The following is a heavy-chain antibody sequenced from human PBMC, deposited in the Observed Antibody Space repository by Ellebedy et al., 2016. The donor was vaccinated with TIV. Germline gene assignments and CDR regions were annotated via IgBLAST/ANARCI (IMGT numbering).Heavy chain of an antibody. CDR2: IIPIFGTA. Sequence: ASVKVSCKASGGTFSSYAISWVRQAPGQGLEWMGGIIPIFGTANYAQKFQGRVTITADESTSTAYMELSSLRSEDTAVYYCASFVVVVAATPLYGMDVWGQGTMVTVSS. D-gene: IGHD2-15*01. V-gene: IGHV1-69*13. J-gene: IGHJ6*02. CDR1: GGTFSSYA. CDR3: ASFVVVVAATPLYGMDV.